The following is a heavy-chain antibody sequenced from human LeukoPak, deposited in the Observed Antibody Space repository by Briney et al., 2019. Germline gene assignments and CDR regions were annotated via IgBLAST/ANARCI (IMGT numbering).Heavy chain of an antibody. D-gene: IGHD6-19*01. CDR1: GGSISSSSYY. V-gene: IGHV4-39*01. CDR3: ARHGWHSWYFDL. CDR2: IYYSGSTY. Sequence: SETLSLTCTVSGGSISSSSYYWGWIRQPPGKGLEWIGSIYYSGSTYYYNPSLKSRVTISVDTSKNQFSLKLSSVTAADTAVSYCARHGWHSWYFDLWGRGTLVTVSS. J-gene: IGHJ2*01.